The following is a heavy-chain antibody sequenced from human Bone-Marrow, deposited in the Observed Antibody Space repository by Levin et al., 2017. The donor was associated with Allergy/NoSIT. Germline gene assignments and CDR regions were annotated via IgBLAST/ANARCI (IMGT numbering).Heavy chain of an antibody. CDR3: TNSLTGEAS. CDR1: GFIFSNFW. J-gene: IGHJ5*02. V-gene: IGHV3-74*01. Sequence: GGSLRLSCTASGFIFSNFWMHWVRQVPGRGLMFVSTIKPDGTGTNYADSVKGRFTISRDKSTHTLFLEMNSLRVEDTGVYYCTNSLTGEASWGRGTLVTVSS. CDR2: IKPDGTGT. D-gene: IGHD7-27*01.